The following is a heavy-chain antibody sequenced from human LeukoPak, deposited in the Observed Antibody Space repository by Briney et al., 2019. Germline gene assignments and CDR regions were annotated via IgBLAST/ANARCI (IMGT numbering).Heavy chain of an antibody. CDR1: GYSFSTYW. J-gene: IGHJ4*02. V-gene: IGHV5-51*01. D-gene: IGHD3-22*01. CDR3: ARRVNSGYYFDY. Sequence: PGESLKISCKGSGYSFSTYWIGWVRQMPGKGPELMGIIYPGDSDTTYSPSFQGQVTISVDKSISTAYLQWSTLKASDTAMYYCARRVNSGYYFDYWAQGTLATVSS. CDR2: IYPGDSDT.